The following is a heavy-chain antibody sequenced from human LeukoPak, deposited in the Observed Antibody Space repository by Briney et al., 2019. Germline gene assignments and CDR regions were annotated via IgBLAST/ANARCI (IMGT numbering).Heavy chain of an antibody. CDR3: ERTAGYYDFWSGYYGDYYYMDV. J-gene: IGHJ6*03. CDR1: GFTFSSYA. V-gene: IGHV3-30*01. Sequence: PGGSLRLSCAASGFTFSSYAMHWVRQAPGKGLEWVGVISYDGSNKYYADSVKGRFTISRDNSKNTLYLQMNSLRAEDTAVYYCERTAGYYDFWSGYYGDYYYMDVWGNGTTVTVSS. CDR2: ISYDGSNK. D-gene: IGHD3-3*01.